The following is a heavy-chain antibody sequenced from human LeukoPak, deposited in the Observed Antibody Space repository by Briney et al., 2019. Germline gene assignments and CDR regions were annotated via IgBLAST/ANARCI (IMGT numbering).Heavy chain of an antibody. D-gene: IGHD2-15*01. V-gene: IGHV1-2*02. J-gene: IGHJ4*02. CDR2: INPNSGGT. CDR3: AREKVYCSGGSCYRNLDY. CDR1: GYTFTGYY. Sequence: ASVKVSCKASGYTFTGYYMHWVRQAPGQGLEWMGWINPNSGGTNYAQKFQGRDTMTRDTSISTAYMELSRLRSDDTAVYYCAREKVYCSGGSCYRNLDYWGQGTLVTVSS.